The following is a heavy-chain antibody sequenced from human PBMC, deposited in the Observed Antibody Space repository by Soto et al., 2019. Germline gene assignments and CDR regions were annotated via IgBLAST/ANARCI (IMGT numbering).Heavy chain of an antibody. CDR2: IIPIFGTA. Sequence: QVQLVQSGAEVKKPGSSVKVSCKASGGTFSSYAISWVRQAPGQGLEWMGGIIPIFGTANYAQKFQGRVTITADESTRTAYMELSSLRSEDTAVYYCAAEIYCSSTSCYTVGYYYYGMDVWGQGTTVTVSS. V-gene: IGHV1-69*01. D-gene: IGHD2-2*02. CDR3: AAEIYCSSTSCYTVGYYYYGMDV. J-gene: IGHJ6*02. CDR1: GGTFSSYA.